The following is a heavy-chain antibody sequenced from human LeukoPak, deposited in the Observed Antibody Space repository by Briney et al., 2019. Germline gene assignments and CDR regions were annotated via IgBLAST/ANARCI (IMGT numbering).Heavy chain of an antibody. D-gene: IGHD6-19*01. CDR2: LSIGGDNT. CDR1: GFTLSSYA. CDR3: AGSSGWLFDY. Sequence: PGGSLRLSCAASGFTLSSYAMSWVRQAPGKGLEWVSALSIGGDNTYYTDSVKGRFTISRDNAKNSVYLQMNSLRAEDTAVYYCAGSSGWLFDYWGQGSLVAVSS. V-gene: IGHV3-23*01. J-gene: IGHJ4*02.